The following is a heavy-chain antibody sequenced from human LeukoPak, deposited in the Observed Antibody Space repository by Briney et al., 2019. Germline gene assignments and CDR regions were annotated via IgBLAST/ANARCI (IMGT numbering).Heavy chain of an antibody. Sequence: GGSLRLSCAASGFTFSSYAMSWVRQAPGKGLEWVSAISGSGGSTYYADSVKGRFTISRDNSKNTLYLQMNSLRAEDTAVYYSAKDRGDGYNIFDYWGQGTLVTVSS. CDR2: ISGSGGST. CDR3: AKDRGDGYNIFDY. J-gene: IGHJ4*02. CDR1: GFTFSSYA. D-gene: IGHD5-24*01. V-gene: IGHV3-23*01.